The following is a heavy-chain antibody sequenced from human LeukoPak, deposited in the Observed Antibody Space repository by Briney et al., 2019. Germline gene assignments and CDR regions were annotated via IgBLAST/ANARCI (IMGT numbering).Heavy chain of an antibody. J-gene: IGHJ6*03. CDR3: ARRVVVTASLMPYYYYMDV. D-gene: IGHD2-21*02. CDR2: INHSGST. V-gene: IGHV4-39*07. Sequence: PSETLSLTCTVSGGSISSGSYYWSWIRQPPGKGLEWIGEINHSGSTNYNPSLKSRVTISVDTSNNQFSLKLSSVTAADTVVYYRARRVVVTASLMPYYYYMDVWGKGTTVTVSS. CDR1: GGSISSGSYY.